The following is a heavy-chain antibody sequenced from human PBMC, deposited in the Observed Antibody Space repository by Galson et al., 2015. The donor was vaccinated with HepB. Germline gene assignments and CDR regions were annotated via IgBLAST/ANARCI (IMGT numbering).Heavy chain of an antibody. J-gene: IGHJ5*02. Sequence: SVKVSCKASGYTFTSYYMHWVRQAPGQGLEWMGIINPSGGSTSYAQKFQGRVTMTRDTSTSTVYMELSSLRSEDTAVYYCARVLVRGDGANWFDPWGQGTLVTVSS. CDR1: GYTFTSYY. CDR2: INPSGGST. D-gene: IGHD3-10*01. V-gene: IGHV1-46*01. CDR3: ARVLVRGDGANWFDP.